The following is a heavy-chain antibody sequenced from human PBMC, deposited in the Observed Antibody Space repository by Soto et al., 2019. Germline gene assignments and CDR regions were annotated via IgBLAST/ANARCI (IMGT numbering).Heavy chain of an antibody. D-gene: IGHD1-7*01. CDR2: IIPIFGTA. CDR3: ARGHNWKYFPFDY. J-gene: IGHJ4*02. V-gene: IGHV1-69*13. CDR1: GGTFSSYP. Sequence: SVKVSCKASGGTFSSYPISWVRQAPGQGLEWLGGIIPIFGTANYAQKFQGRVTITADESTSTAYMELSSLRSEDTAVYYCARGHNWKYFPFDYWGQGTLVTVSS.